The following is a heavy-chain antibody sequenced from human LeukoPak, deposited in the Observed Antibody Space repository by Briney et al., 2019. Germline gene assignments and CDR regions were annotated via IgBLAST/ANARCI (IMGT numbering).Heavy chain of an antibody. J-gene: IGHJ4*02. Sequence: PSETLSLTCTVSSGSISSYYWSWIRQPPGKGLEWIGHIYYSGSTNYNPSLKSRVTMSINTSKNQLSLKLNSVTAADTAVYYCARGSPGDHWGQGTLVTVSS. CDR1: SGSISSYY. CDR3: ARGSPGDH. V-gene: IGHV4-59*13. CDR2: IYYSGST.